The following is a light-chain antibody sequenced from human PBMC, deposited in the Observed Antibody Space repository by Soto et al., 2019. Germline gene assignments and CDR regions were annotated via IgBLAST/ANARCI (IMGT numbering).Light chain of an antibody. CDR2: WAS. CDR3: QQYYSPWT. CDR1: QSVLYSSNNKNY. J-gene: IGKJ1*01. Sequence: DIVMTQSPDSLAVSLGERATINCKSSQSVLYSSNNKNYLAWYQQKSGQPPKLLIYWASTRESGVPDRFSGSGSGTDFPLTLSSLQAEDVAVYYCQQYYSPWTFGQGTKVEIK. V-gene: IGKV4-1*01.